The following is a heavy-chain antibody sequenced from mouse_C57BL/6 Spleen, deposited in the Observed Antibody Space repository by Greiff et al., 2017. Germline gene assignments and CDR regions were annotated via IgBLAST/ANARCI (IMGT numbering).Heavy chain of an antibody. CDR2: INPGSGGT. V-gene: IGHV1-54*01. J-gene: IGHJ4*01. D-gene: IGHD2-1*01. CDR1: GYAFTNYL. Sequence: VQLQQSGAELVRPGTSVKVSCKASGYAFTNYLIEWVKQRPGQGLEWIGVINPGSGGTNYNEKFKGKATLTADKSSSTAYMQLSSLTSEDSAVYFCARCGDYGNYEDAMGCWGQGTSVTVSS. CDR3: ARCGDYGNYEDAMGC.